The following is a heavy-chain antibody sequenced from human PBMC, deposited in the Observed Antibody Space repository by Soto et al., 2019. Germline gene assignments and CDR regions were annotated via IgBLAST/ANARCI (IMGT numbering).Heavy chain of an antibody. J-gene: IGHJ4*02. Sequence: QVQLVESGGGVVQPGRSLRLSCAASGFTFSSYGMHWVRQAPGKGLEWVAFIWHDGGNKFYAESVKGRFTISRDNSKNTLYLQMTRLRAEDTAMYYCARDGDVNTGFGKDYWGQGTLVTVSS. CDR1: GFTFSSYG. CDR3: ARDGDVNTGFGKDY. D-gene: IGHD3-16*01. V-gene: IGHV3-33*01. CDR2: IWHDGGNK.